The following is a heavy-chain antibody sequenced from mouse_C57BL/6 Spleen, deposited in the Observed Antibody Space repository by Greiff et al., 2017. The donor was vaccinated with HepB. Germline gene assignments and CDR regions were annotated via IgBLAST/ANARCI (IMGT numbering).Heavy chain of an antibody. CDR1: GFTFSSYA. V-gene: IGHV5-4*01. J-gene: IGHJ4*01. Sequence: EVQLVESGGGLVKPGGSLKLSCAASGFTFSSYAMSWVRQTPEQRLEWVATISDGGSYTYYPDNVKGRFTISRDNAKNNLYLQMSHLKSEDTAMYYCAREDMDGDYWGQGTSVTVSS. CDR3: AREDMDGDY. CDR2: ISDGGSYT. D-gene: IGHD1-1*02.